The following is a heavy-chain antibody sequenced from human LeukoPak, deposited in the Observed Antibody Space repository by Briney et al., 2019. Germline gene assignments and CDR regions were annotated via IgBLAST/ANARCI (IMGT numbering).Heavy chain of an antibody. Sequence: KPSETLSLTCAVSGXXIXXXYXXXXXXQXPXXGLXXXXEVYHXGSTNYNPSLKSRVTISVDKSNNQFSLELSSVTAADTAVYYCARDLPGSGVNFGQWGQGTLVTVSS. CDR3: ARDLPGSGVNFGQ. CDR2: VYHXGST. CDR1: GXXIXXXYX. J-gene: IGHJ4*02. V-gene: IGHV4-4*02. D-gene: IGHD3-10*01.